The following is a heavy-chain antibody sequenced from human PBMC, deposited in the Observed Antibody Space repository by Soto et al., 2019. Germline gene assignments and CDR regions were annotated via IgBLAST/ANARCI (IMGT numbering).Heavy chain of an antibody. CDR2: ISSSSSTI. CDR3: ARVMLWFGELPQYYYGMDV. D-gene: IGHD3-10*01. V-gene: IGHV3-48*02. J-gene: IGHJ6*02. Sequence: PGGSLRLSCAASGFTFSSYSMNWVRQAPWKGLEWVSYISSSSSTIYYADSVKGRFTISRDNAKNSLYLQMNSLRDEDTAVYYCARVMLWFGELPQYYYGMDVWGQGTTVTVSS. CDR1: GFTFSSYS.